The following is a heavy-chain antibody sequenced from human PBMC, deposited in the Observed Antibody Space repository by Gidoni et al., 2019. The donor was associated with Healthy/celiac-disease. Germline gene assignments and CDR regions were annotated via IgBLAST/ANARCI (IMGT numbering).Heavy chain of an antibody. D-gene: IGHD5-18*01. CDR1: GFTFDAYA. CDR2: ISWKSGSI. V-gene: IGHV3-9*01. J-gene: IGHJ6*02. CDR3: AKDSRGYSYGYDYYYGMDV. Sequence: EVQLVESGGGLVQPGRSLRLSCAASGFTFDAYAMPWVRQAPGKGLDLVSGISWKSGSIGYADSVKGRFTISRDNAKNSLYLQMNSLRAEDTALYYCAKDSRGYSYGYDYYYGMDVWGQGTTVTVSS.